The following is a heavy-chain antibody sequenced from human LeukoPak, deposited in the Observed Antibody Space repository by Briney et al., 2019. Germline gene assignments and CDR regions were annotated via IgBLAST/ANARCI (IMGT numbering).Heavy chain of an antibody. J-gene: IGHJ5*02. CDR1: GFRFSSYG. D-gene: IGHD4-11*01. V-gene: IGHV3-33*01. CDR2: IWNDGSNK. CDR3: ARPYSNYGWFDP. Sequence: GRSLRLSCAASGFRFSSYGMHWVRQAPGKGLEWVAVIWNDGSNKYYADSVKGRFTISKDNSKNTVYLQMNSLRAEDTAVYYCARPYSNYGWFDPWGQGTLVTVSP.